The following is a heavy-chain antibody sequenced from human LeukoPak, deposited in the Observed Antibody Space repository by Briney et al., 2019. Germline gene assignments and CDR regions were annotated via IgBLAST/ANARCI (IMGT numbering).Heavy chain of an antibody. CDR3: AKGRDYYGSGPTGYDY. J-gene: IGHJ4*02. CDR2: ISGSGGST. D-gene: IGHD3-10*01. V-gene: IGHV3-23*01. CDR1: GFTFSNYA. Sequence: SGGSLGLSCAASGFTFSNYAMSWARQAPGKGLEWVSAISGSGGSTYYADSVKGRFTISRDYSKNTLYLQMNSLRAEDTAVYYCAKGRDYYGSGPTGYDYWGQGTLVTVSS.